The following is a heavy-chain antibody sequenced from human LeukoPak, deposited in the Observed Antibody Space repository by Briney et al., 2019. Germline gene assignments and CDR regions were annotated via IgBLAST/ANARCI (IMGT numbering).Heavy chain of an antibody. CDR2: IKQDGSEK. CDR3: ARPRRMYGSGSYAFDI. Sequence: GGSLRLSCAVSGVTFSSYWMSWVRQAPGKGLEWVANIKQDGSEKHYVDSVKGRFTISRDNTKKSLYLQMNSLRAEDTAVYYCARPRRMYGSGSYAFDIWGQGTMVTVSS. D-gene: IGHD3-10*01. J-gene: IGHJ3*02. V-gene: IGHV3-7*01. CDR1: GVTFSSYW.